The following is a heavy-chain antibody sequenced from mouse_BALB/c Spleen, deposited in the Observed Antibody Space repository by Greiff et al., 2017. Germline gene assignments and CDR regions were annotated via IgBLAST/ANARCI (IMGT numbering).Heavy chain of an antibody. CDR3: ASRDYGKGEDY. D-gene: IGHD2-1*01. J-gene: IGHJ4*01. Sequence: EVKLMESGPELVKPGASVKVSCKASGYAFTSYNMYWVKQSHGKSLEWIGYIDPYNGGTSYNQKFKGKATLTVDKSSSTAYMHLNSLTSEDSAVYYCASRDYGKGEDYWGQGTSVTVSS. CDR1: GYAFTSYN. V-gene: IGHV1S135*01. CDR2: IDPYNGGT.